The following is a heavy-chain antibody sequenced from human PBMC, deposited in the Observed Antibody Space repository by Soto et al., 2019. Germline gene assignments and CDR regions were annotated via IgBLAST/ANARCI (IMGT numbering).Heavy chain of an antibody. CDR2: MNPDNGNT. CDR1: GYTFTTDD. J-gene: IGHJ4*02. Sequence: QVEMIQSGAEVKKPGASVKVSCKTSGYTFTTDDINWVRQAPGQGLEWMGWMNPDNGNTGQARKFQGRLIRTRDISSRTAYMELRGLTPEDTAVYFCAKVKGYGSGSQGFDHWGQGSLVSVSS. V-gene: IGHV1-8*01. D-gene: IGHD3-10*01. CDR3: AKVKGYGSGSQGFDH.